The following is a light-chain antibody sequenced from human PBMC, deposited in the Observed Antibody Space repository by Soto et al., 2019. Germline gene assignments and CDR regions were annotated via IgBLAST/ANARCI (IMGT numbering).Light chain of an antibody. CDR3: HEFGNSLT. J-gene: IGKJ2*01. CDR2: ATS. CDR1: QTVTSTY. Sequence: EIVLTQSPGTLSLSPGERATLSCWASQTVTSTYLAWYQPKPGQAPRLLISATSSRATGIPDRFSGSGSGTYFTLTISRLEPEDSAVYYCHEFGNSLTFGQGTKVEIK. V-gene: IGKV3-20*01.